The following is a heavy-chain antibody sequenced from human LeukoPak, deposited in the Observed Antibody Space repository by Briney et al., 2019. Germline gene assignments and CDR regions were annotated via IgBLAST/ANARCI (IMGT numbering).Heavy chain of an antibody. Sequence: ASVKVSCKASGYMFSINDMHWVRQAPGQGLEWMGIINPSDGRTTYAQKFQGRLTLTRDMSTSTGYMELSRLRSDDTAVYYCARDRYDAFDIWGQGTMVTVSS. J-gene: IGHJ3*02. V-gene: IGHV1-46*01. CDR3: ARDRYDAFDI. CDR2: INPSDGRT. D-gene: IGHD5-12*01. CDR1: GYMFSIND.